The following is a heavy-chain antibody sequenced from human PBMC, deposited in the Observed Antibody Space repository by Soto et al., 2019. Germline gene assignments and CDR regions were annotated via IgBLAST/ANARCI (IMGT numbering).Heavy chain of an antibody. CDR2: IYYSGST. Sequence: PSETLSLTCTVSGGSISSSSYYWGWIRQPPGKGLEWIGSIYYSGSTYYNPSLKSRVTISVDTSKNQFSLKLSSVTAADTAVYYCARHIDYYDSSGICPVGAFDIWGQGTMVTVSS. D-gene: IGHD3-22*01. CDR1: GGSISSSSYY. J-gene: IGHJ3*02. V-gene: IGHV4-39*01. CDR3: ARHIDYYDSSGICPVGAFDI.